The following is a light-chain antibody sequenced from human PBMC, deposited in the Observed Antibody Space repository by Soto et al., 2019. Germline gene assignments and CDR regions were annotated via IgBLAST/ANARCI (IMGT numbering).Light chain of an antibody. CDR3: QQYGSSPPYT. CDR2: GSS. J-gene: IGKJ2*01. CDR1: QSVSNNY. V-gene: IGKV3-20*01. Sequence: EVVLTQSPGTLSLSPGERATLSCRASQSVSNNYFAWYQQKPGQAPRLLIFGSSDRATGIPDRFSGSGSGTDFTLTISRLEPEDFAVYYCQQYGSSPPYTFGQGTKLEIE.